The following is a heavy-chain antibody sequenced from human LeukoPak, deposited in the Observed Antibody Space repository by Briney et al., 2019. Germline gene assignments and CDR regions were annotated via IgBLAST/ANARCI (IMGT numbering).Heavy chain of an antibody. V-gene: IGHV3-21*01. CDR1: GFTFNSYS. CDR2: ISSSSNYI. J-gene: IGHJ4*02. CDR3: ARDRYCSSTSCSFDY. Sequence: PGGSLRLSCAASGFTFNSYSMNWVRQAPGRGLEWVSSISSSSNYIYYADSVKGRFTISRDNSKNTLYLQMNSLRAEDTAVYYCARDRYCSSTSCSFDYWGQGTLVTVSS. D-gene: IGHD2-2*01.